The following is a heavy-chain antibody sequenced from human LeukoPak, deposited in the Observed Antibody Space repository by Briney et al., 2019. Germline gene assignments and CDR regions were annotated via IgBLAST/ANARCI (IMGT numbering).Heavy chain of an antibody. CDR2: IKTRADGEAT. J-gene: IGHJ2*01. V-gene: IGHV3-15*01. CDR1: GFNFHNAW. Sequence: GGSLRLSCVASGFNFHNAWMSWVRQVPGKGLEWVGRIKTRADGEATDYAAPVRGRFSISRDDSKNTLYLQMNSLKTEDTAVYYCTTVAPDYSTKYCSGGSCYSGWYFDLWGRGTLVTVSS. CDR3: TTVAPDYSTKYCSGGSCYSGWYFDL. D-gene: IGHD2-15*01.